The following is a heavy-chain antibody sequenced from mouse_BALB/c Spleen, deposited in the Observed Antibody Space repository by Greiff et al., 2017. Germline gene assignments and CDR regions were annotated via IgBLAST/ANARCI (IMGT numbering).Heavy chain of an antibody. V-gene: IGHV1-54*01. J-gene: IGHJ4*01. D-gene: IGHD1-2*01. Sequence: QVQLQQSGAELVRPGTSVKVSCKASGYAFTNYLIKWVKQRPGQGLEWIGVINPGSGGTNYNEKFKGKATLTADKSSSTAYMQLSSLTSDDSAVYFCARFITTTRYAMDYWGQGTSVTVSS. CDR1: GYAFTNYL. CDR3: ARFITTTRYAMDY. CDR2: INPGSGGT.